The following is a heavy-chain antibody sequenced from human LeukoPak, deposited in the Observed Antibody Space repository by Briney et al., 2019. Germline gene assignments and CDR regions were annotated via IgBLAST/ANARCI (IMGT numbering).Heavy chain of an antibody. Sequence: PGGSLRLSCAASGFTFSSYAMSWVRQAPGKGLEWVSAISGSGGSTYYADSVKGRFTISRDNSKNTLYLQMNSLRAEDTAMYFCAGSMNPPGGGFYSGFAFDIWGQGTMVTVSS. CDR1: GFTFSSYA. J-gene: IGHJ3*02. D-gene: IGHD3-3*01. CDR2: ISGSGGST. CDR3: AGSMNPPGGGFYSGFAFDI. V-gene: IGHV3-23*01.